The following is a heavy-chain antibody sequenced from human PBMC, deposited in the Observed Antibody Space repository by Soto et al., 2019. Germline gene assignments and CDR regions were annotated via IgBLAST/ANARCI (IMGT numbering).Heavy chain of an antibody. CDR1: GFTFSSYA. J-gene: IGHJ4*02. D-gene: IGHD2-15*01. CDR2: IRGNGDPP. V-gene: IGHV3-64*04. CDR3: GRGWGTLSWLWGGIDY. Sequence: PGGSLRLSCSASGFTFSSYAMHWVRQAPGKGLEYVSGIRGNGDPPFYADSVKGRFTISRDNSKNTLYLQMNSLRAEDTAVYYWGRGWGTLSWLWGGIDYWGQGTLVTVSS.